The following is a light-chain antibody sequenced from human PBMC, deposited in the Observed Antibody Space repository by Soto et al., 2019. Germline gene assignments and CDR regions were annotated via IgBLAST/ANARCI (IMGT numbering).Light chain of an antibody. CDR3: AAWDDNLNGL. CDR2: GNN. Sequence: QSVLTQPPSASGTPGQRVTISCCGSSSNIGSNTVNWYQQLPGTAPKLLIYGNNQRPSGVPDRFSGSKSGTSASLAISGLQSEDEADYYCAAWDDNLNGLFGGGTKLTVL. V-gene: IGLV1-44*01. CDR1: SSNIGSNT. J-gene: IGLJ2*01.